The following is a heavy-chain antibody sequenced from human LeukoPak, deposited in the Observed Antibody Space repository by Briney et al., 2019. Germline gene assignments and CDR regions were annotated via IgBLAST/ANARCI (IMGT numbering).Heavy chain of an antibody. CDR2: ISAYNGNT. Sequence: ASVKVSCKASGYTFTSYGISWVRQAPGQGLEWMGWISAYNGNTNYAQKLQGRVTVTTDTSTSTAYMELRSLRSDDTAVYYCAREYYGSGSYPTPDFDYWGQGTLVTVSS. CDR3: AREYYGSGSYPTPDFDY. D-gene: IGHD3-10*01. J-gene: IGHJ4*02. CDR1: GYTFTSYG. V-gene: IGHV1-18*01.